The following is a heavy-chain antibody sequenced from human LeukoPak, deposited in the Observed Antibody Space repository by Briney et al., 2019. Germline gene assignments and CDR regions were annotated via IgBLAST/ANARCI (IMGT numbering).Heavy chain of an antibody. J-gene: IGHJ4*02. D-gene: IGHD6-19*01. CDR1: GYTFTGYY. CDR3: ARVLSYSSGWYDY. V-gene: IGHV1-2*02. CDR2: INPNSGGT. Sequence: ASVKVSCKASGYTFTGYYMHWVRQAPGQRLEWMGWINPNSGGTNYAQKFQGRVTMTRDTSISTAYMELSRLRSDDTAVYYCARVLSYSSGWYDYWGQGTLVTVSS.